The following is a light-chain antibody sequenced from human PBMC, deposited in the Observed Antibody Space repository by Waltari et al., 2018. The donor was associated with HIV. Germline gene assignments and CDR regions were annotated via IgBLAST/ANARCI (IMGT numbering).Light chain of an antibody. CDR1: SLRSYY. J-gene: IGLJ2*01. CDR2: GKN. V-gene: IGLV3-19*01. Sequence: SSELTQDPAVSVALGQTVRITCQGDSLRSYYASWYQQKQGQAPLRVIYGKNNRPPGIPDRCSVSSSGNTASLTITGAPAEDEADYNCNSRDSSVNPRFRGGTKLTVL. CDR3: NSRDSSVNPR.